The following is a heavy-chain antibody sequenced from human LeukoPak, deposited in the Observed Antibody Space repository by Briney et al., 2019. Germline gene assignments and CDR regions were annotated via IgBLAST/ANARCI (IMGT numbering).Heavy chain of an antibody. V-gene: IGHV1-3*01. J-gene: IGHJ4*02. Sequence: ASVKVSCKASGYTVTSHAMHWVRQAPGQRLEWMGWINAGNGNTKYSEKFQGRVAITRDTSASTAYMELSSLRSEDTAVYYCAGVGEMATIYPPDYWGQGTLVTVSS. CDR1: GYTVTSHA. CDR3: AGVGEMATIYPPDY. CDR2: INAGNGNT. D-gene: IGHD5-24*01.